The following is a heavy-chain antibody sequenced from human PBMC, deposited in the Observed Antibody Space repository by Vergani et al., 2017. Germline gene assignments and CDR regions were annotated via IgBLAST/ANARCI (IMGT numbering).Heavy chain of an antibody. CDR1: GFSLSTSGVG. D-gene: IGHD3-9*01. Sequence: QITLKESGPTLVNPTQTLTLTCPFSGFSLSTSGVGVGWIRQPPGRALEWLALIYWDADKRYSPSLKSRLTITEDTTKNQVVLTSTNMDPVDTATSYCAHRQTYYDILTRHDAFDIWGQGTMVTVSS. V-gene: IGHV2-5*02. J-gene: IGHJ3*02. CDR2: IYWDADK. CDR3: AHRQTYYDILTRHDAFDI.